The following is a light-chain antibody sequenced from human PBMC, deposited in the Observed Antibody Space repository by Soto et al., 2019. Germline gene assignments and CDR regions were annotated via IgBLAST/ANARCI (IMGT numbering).Light chain of an antibody. V-gene: IGLV4-69*02. J-gene: IGLJ2*01. CDR1: SVHSIYA. CDR2: LNRDGSH. CDR3: QTWCACIQI. Sequence: QLVLTQSPSASASLGDSVKLTCTLSSVHSIYAIAWHQQQPEKGPRYLMKLNRDGSHSKVDGIPDRFSGSSSGAERYLTISSLQSEDEADYYCQTWCACIQIFGGGTKLTVL.